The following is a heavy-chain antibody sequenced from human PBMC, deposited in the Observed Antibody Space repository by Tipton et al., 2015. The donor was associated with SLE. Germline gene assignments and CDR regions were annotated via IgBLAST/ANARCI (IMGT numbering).Heavy chain of an antibody. D-gene: IGHD2-2*01. CDR1: GGSFSGYY. V-gene: IGHV4-34*01. Sequence: TLSLTCAVYGGSFSGYYWSWIRQPPGKGLEWIGEIYYSGSTNYNPSLKSRVTISVDTSKNQFSLKLSSVTAADTAVYYCARAGYCTSASCFGNAFDIWGQGTMVTVSS. CDR2: IYYSGST. CDR3: ARAGYCTSASCFGNAFDI. J-gene: IGHJ3*02.